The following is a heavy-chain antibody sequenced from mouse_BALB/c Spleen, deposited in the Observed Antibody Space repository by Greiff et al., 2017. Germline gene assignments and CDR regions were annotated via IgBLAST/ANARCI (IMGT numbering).Heavy chain of an antibody. Sequence: QVQLKQSGAELVRPGSSVKISCKASGYAFSSYWMNWVKQRPGQGLEWIGQIYPGDGDTNYNGKFKGKATLTADKSSSTAYMQLSSLTSEDSAVYFCARGGYDGGYFDVWGAGTTVTVSS. CDR1: GYAFSSYW. D-gene: IGHD2-2*01. CDR2: IYPGDGDT. CDR3: ARGGYDGGYFDV. J-gene: IGHJ1*01. V-gene: IGHV1-80*01.